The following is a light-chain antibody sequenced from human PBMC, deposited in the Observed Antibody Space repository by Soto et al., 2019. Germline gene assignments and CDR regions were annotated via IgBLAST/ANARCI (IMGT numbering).Light chain of an antibody. Sequence: EIVLTQSAGTLSWSPGERATLSCRASQSVSNSYLAWYQQKPGRAPRLLIYGASSRATDIPDRFSGSGYGTDFNLTISRLETVDSAVYHCQQYGSSPTTFGQGTKVDIK. CDR3: QQYGSSPTT. V-gene: IGKV3-20*01. CDR2: GAS. CDR1: QSVSNSY. J-gene: IGKJ1*01.